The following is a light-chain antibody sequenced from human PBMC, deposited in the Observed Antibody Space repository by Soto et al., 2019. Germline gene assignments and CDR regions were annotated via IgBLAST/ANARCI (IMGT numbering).Light chain of an antibody. CDR3: QQLNNFPLT. V-gene: IGKV1-9*01. CDR1: QGISSY. J-gene: IGKJ1*01. Sequence: DIQLTQSPSFLSASVGDRVTITCRASQGISSYLAWYQQRPGKAPKLLMYGASTLQSGVPSRFSGSAFGTTFTLTINNLQPEDFATYYCQQLNNFPLTFGQGTKVE. CDR2: GAS.